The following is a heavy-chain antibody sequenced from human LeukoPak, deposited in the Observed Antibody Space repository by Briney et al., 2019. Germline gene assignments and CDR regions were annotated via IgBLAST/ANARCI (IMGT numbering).Heavy chain of an antibody. CDR2: MNPNSGNT. CDR3: ARGRDGDYYYYYYMDV. J-gene: IGHJ6*03. Sequence: ASVKVSCKASGYTFTSYDINWVRQATGQGLEWTGWMNPNSGNTGYAQKFQGRVTMTRNTSISTAYMELSSLRSEDTAVYYCARGRDGDYYYYYYMDVWGKGTTVTVSS. D-gene: IGHD3-16*01. CDR1: GYTFTSYD. V-gene: IGHV1-8*01.